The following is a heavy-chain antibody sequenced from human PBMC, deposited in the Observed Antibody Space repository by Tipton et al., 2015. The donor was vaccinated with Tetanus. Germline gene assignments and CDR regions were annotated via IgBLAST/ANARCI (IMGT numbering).Heavy chain of an antibody. CDR2: IYSGGST. CDR1: GGSAHGFY. J-gene: IGHJ3*01. D-gene: IGHD5-24*01. V-gene: IGHV3-53*01. Sequence: SLRLSCTVSGGSAHGFYWSWIRQSAGKGLECVSVIYSGGSTYYTDSVKGRFTISRDTSTHTLFLQMNSLRAEDTAVYFCVRREVIVTYGFDVWGQGTVVNVSS. CDR3: VRREVIVTYGFDV.